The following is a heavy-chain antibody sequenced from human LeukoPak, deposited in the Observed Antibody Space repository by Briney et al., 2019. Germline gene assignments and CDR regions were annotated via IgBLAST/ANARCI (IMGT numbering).Heavy chain of an antibody. V-gene: IGHV4-34*01. D-gene: IGHD4-17*01. J-gene: IGHJ4*02. Sequence: SETLSLTCAVYGGSFSGYYWSWIRQPPGKGLEWIGEINHSGSTNYNPSPKSRVTISVDTSKNQFSLKLSSVTAADTAVYYCARTSLETTVTSFDYWGQGTLVTVSS. CDR2: INHSGST. CDR3: ARTSLETTVTSFDY. CDR1: GGSFSGYY.